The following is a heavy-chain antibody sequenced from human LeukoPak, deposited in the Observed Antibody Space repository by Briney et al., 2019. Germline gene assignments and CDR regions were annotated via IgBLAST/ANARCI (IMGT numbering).Heavy chain of an antibody. CDR3: ARDSPSGYSSGWFFPFDY. CDR2: INHSGST. J-gene: IGHJ4*02. V-gene: IGHV4-34*01. Sequence: SETLSLTCAVYGGSFGGYYWSWIRQPPGKGLEWIGEINHSGSTNYNPSLKSRVTISVDTSKNQFSLKLSSVTAADTAVYYCARDSPSGYSSGWFFPFDYWGQGILVTVSS. D-gene: IGHD6-19*01. CDR1: GGSFGGYY.